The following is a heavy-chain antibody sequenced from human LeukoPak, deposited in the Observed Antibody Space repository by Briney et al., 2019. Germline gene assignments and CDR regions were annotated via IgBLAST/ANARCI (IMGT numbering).Heavy chain of an antibody. J-gene: IGHJ4*02. CDR3: ATPRGYSYEFDY. Sequence: ASVKVSCKASGYTFTSYYMHWVRQAPGQGLEWMGGIIPIFGTANYAQKFQGRVTITADESTSTAYMELSSLRSEDTAVYYCATPRGYSYEFDYWGQGTLVTVSS. CDR2: IIPIFGTA. D-gene: IGHD5-18*01. V-gene: IGHV1-69*13. CDR1: GYTFTSYY.